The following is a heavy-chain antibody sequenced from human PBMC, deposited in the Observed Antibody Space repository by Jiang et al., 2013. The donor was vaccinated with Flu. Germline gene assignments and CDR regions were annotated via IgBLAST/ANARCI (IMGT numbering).Heavy chain of an antibody. Sequence: GAEVKKPGASVKVSCKVSGYALTELSIHWVRQAPGKGLEWLGGFDPEDGERVYIFKVQGRVTMTEDSSTDTAYMELSSLRSEDTAVYYCATSGLRQSLSPPFDYWGQGTLSQPSPQ. CDR2: FDPEDGER. V-gene: IGHV1-24*01. J-gene: IGHJ4*02. CDR3: ATSGLRQSLSPPFDY. CDR1: GYALTELS. D-gene: IGHD3-16*01.